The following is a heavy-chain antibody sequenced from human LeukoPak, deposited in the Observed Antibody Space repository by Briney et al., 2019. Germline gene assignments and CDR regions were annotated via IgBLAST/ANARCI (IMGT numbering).Heavy chain of an antibody. CDR1: GYSFTSYW. CDR2: MNPNSGNT. CDR3: ARGLGGDSEHLLGY. V-gene: IGHV1-8*02. Sequence: GESLKISCKGSGYSFTSYWISWVRQATGQGLEWMGWMNPNSGNTGYAQKFQGRVTMTRNTSISTAYMELSSLRSEDTAVYYCARGLGGDSEHLLGYWGQGTLVTVSS. J-gene: IGHJ4*02. D-gene: IGHD4-23*01.